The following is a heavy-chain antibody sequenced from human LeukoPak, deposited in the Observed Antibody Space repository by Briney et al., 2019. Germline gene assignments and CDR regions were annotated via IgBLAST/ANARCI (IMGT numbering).Heavy chain of an antibody. CDR3: ARALVAANFDY. D-gene: IGHD2-15*01. CDR2: ISSSSSYI. V-gene: IGHV3-21*01. J-gene: IGHJ4*02. Sequence: PGGYLRLSCAASGFTFSSYSMNWVRQAPGKGLEWVSAISSSSSYIYYADSVKGRFTISRDNAKNSLYLQMNSLRAEDTAVYYCARALVAANFDYWGQGTLVTVSS. CDR1: GFTFSSYS.